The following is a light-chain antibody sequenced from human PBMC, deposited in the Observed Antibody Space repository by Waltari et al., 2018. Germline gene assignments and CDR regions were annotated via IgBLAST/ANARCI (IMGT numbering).Light chain of an antibody. Sequence: QAVVTQEPAMTVSPGGTVTLTCGSSTGAVTSGHHPFWVQQKPGQAPRTLIYETSNKHSWTPGRFSGSLLGDKAALTLSSAQPEDEADYYCMVSNVGAQWKFGGGTKLTV. CDR1: TGAVTSGHH. CDR2: ETS. J-gene: IGLJ3*02. V-gene: IGLV7-46*01. CDR3: MVSNVGAQWK.